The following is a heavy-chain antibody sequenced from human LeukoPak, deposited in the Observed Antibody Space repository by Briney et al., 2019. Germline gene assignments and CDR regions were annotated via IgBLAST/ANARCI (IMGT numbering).Heavy chain of an antibody. Sequence: SETLSLTCTVSGGSISSYYWSWIRQPPGKGRGWIGYIYYSGSGSTNYSPSLKSRVTISVDTSKNQFSLKLSSVTAADTALYYCARVNLGEYYFDYWGQGALVTVSS. CDR2: IYYSGSGST. V-gene: IGHV4-59*01. J-gene: IGHJ4*02. CDR1: GGSISSYY. CDR3: ARVNLGEYYFDY.